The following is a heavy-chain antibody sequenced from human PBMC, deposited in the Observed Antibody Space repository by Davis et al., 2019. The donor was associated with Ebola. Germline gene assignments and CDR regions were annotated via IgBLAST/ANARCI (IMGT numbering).Heavy chain of an antibody. Sequence: HSQTLSLTCAISGDSVSSGGWNWIRQSPSRGLEWLGRTYYSSKWYHDYAVSLKSRITINPDTSKNQFSLHLNSVTPEDRGVYYCTRGWLRGAMDVWAQGTTVTVSS. CDR2: TYYSSKWYH. J-gene: IGHJ6*02. CDR3: TRGWLRGAMDV. V-gene: IGHV6-1*01. CDR1: GDSVSSGG. D-gene: IGHD5-24*01.